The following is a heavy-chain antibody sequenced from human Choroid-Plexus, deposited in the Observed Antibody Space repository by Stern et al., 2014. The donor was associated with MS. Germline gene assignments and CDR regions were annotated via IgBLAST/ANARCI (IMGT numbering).Heavy chain of an antibody. V-gene: IGHV3-30*18. Sequence: QVQLVESGGGVVQPGRPLRLSCVASGFTFGSCALHWVRQAPGKGLEWVAGVSSDGSNKYYAGSVKVRFTISRDNSQNTLYMQISSLRPEDTAVYYCAKDRHFLTYFFDHWGQGSLVTVSS. CDR2: VSSDGSNK. CDR1: GFTFGSCA. CDR3: AKDRHFLTYFFDH. J-gene: IGHJ5*02. D-gene: IGHD2-8*01.